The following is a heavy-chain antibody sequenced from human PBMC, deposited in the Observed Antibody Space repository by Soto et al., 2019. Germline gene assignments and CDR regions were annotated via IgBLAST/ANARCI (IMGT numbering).Heavy chain of an antibody. Sequence: EVLLLESGGGLVKPGRSLRLSCAASGFTFSSYAMNWVRQAPGKGPEWVSTISDSGGSTYYADSVKGRFIISRDNSKNTLALQMNSLRDEDTAVYFCARRSGESSGFDYWGQGTLVAVSS. CDR2: ISDSGGST. V-gene: IGHV3-23*01. CDR1: GFTFSSYA. J-gene: IGHJ4*02. D-gene: IGHD3-3*01. CDR3: ARRSGESSGFDY.